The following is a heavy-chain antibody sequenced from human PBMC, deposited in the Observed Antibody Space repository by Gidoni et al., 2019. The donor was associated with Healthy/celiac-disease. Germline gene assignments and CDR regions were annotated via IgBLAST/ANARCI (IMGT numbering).Heavy chain of an antibody. Sequence: QVQLPHSGAALLMPSEPLSHPCAVDAGSFSGYYWSWIRQRPGKGLEWIGEINHCGSTNYNPSLKSRVTISGDTSKNQFSLKWSSVTAADTAVYYCAREPYGASATPGGVDAFDIWGQGTMVTVSS. CDR3: AREPYGASATPGGVDAFDI. D-gene: IGHD4-17*01. CDR2: INHCGST. J-gene: IGHJ3*02. CDR1: AGSFSGYY. V-gene: IGHV4-34*01.